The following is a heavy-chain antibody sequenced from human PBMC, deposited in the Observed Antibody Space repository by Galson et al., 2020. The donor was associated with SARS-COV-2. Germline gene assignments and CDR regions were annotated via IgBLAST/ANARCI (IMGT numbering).Heavy chain of an antibody. CDR2: INYSGST. V-gene: IGHV4-34*01. Sequence: LSLTCAVYGGSFSGYYWSWICQPPRKGLEWIGEINYSGSTNYNPSLKSRVTISVDTSKNQFSLKLSSVTAADTAVYYCARGRKQWLVLDYYYYMDVWGKGTTVTVSS. D-gene: IGHD6-19*01. CDR3: ARGRKQWLVLDYYYYMDV. J-gene: IGHJ6*03. CDR1: GGSFSGYY.